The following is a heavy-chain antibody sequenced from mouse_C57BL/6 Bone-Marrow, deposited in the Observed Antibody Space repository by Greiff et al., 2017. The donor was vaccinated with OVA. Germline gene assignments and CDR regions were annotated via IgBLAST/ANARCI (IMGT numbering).Heavy chain of an antibody. V-gene: IGHV5-4*01. CDR3: ARESITTVPFAY. Sequence: EVKLEESGGGLVKPGGSLKLSCAASGFTFSSYAMSWVRQTPEKRLEWVATISDGGSYTYYPDNVKGRFTISRDNAKNNLYLQMSHLKSEDTAMYYCARESITTVPFAYWGQGTLVTVSA. CDR2: ISDGGSYT. D-gene: IGHD1-1*01. J-gene: IGHJ3*01. CDR1: GFTFSSYA.